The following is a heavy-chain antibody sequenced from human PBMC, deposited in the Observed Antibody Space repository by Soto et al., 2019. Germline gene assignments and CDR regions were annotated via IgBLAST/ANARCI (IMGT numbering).Heavy chain of an antibody. CDR1: GFTFSSYA. CDR3: ARGHCSGGSCYPNYYYGMDV. CDR2: ISYDGSNK. Sequence: QVQLVESGGGVVQPGRSLRLSCAASGFTFSSYAMHWVRQAPGKGLEWVAVISYDGSNKYYADSVKGRFTISRDNSKNKLYLQMNSLRAEDTAVYYCARGHCSGGSCYPNYYYGMDVWGQGTTVTVSS. J-gene: IGHJ6*02. D-gene: IGHD2-15*01. V-gene: IGHV3-30-3*01.